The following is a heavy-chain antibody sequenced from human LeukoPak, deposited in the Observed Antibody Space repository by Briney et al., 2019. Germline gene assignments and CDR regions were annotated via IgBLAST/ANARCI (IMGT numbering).Heavy chain of an antibody. D-gene: IGHD3-16*02. J-gene: IGHJ5*02. CDR2: IYYSGST. CDR1: GGSISSSSYY. CDR3: ARQHDYVWGSYRYNWFDP. Sequence: PSETLSLTCTVSGGSISSSSYYWGWIRQPPGKGLECIGSIYYSGSTYCNPSLKSRVAVSVDTSKNQFSLRLSSVTAADTAVYYCARQHDYVWGSYRYNWFDPWGQGTLVTVSS. V-gene: IGHV4-39*01.